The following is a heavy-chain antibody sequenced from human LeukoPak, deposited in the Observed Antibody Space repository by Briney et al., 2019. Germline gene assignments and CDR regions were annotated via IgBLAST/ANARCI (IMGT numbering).Heavy chain of an antibody. J-gene: IGHJ4*02. Sequence: PGGSLRLSCAASGFTFSSYAMSWVRQAPGKGLEWVSAISGSGGSTYYADSVKGRFTISRDNSKNTLYLQMNSLRAEDTAVYYRAKDSLYDSSGYYIHFDYWGQGTLVTVSS. CDR1: GFTFSSYA. CDR2: ISGSGGST. CDR3: AKDSLYDSSGYYIHFDY. D-gene: IGHD3-22*01. V-gene: IGHV3-23*01.